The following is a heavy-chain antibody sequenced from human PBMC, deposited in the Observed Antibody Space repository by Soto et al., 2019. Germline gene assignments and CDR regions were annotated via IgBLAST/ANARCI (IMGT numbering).Heavy chain of an antibody. V-gene: IGHV3-23*01. CDR1: GFTFSSYA. CDR3: AKDESFWSGYFPFDY. D-gene: IGHD3-3*01. CDR2: ISGSGGST. J-gene: IGHJ4*02. Sequence: GGSLRLSCAASGFTFSSYAMSWVRQAPGKGLEWVSAISGSGGSTYYADSVKGRFTISRDNSKKTLYLQMNSLRAEDTAVYYCAKDESFWSGYFPFDYWGQGTLVTVSS.